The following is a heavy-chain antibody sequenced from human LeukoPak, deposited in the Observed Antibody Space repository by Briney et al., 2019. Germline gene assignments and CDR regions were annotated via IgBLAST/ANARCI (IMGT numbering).Heavy chain of an antibody. V-gene: IGHV3-23*01. Sequence: PGGSLRLSCAASGFTFRSYWMHWVRQPPGKGLEWVSAISGSGGSTYYADSVKGRFTISRDNSKNTLYLQMNSLRAEDTAVYYCAKDLTPDYWGQGTLVTVSS. J-gene: IGHJ4*02. CDR2: ISGSGGST. CDR3: AKDLTPDY. CDR1: GFTFRSYW.